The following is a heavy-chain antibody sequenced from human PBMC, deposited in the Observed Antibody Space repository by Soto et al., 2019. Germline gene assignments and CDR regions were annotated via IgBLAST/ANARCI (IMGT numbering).Heavy chain of an antibody. D-gene: IGHD2-21*02. J-gene: IGHJ4*02. CDR1: GFSISSGHY. CDR2: IFHIGST. Sequence: SETLSLTCGVSGFSISSGHYWGWVRQPPGKGLEWIGSIFHIGSTYYNPSLKSRVTMSVDTSRNHFSLKLSSVTAADTAVYYCARGGCAGHCFPLVFDYWGQGTLVTVSS. CDR3: ARGGCAGHCFPLVFDY. V-gene: IGHV4-38-2*01.